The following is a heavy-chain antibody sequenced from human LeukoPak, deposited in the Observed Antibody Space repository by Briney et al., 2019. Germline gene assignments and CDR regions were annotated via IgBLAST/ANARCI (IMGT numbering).Heavy chain of an antibody. J-gene: IGHJ4*02. Sequence: SETLSLTCTVSGGSISSYYWSWIRQPPGKGLEWIGYIYYSGSTNYNPSLKSRVTISVDTSKNQFSLKLSSVTAADTAVYYCARGRITIFGVVKTGPFDYWGQGTLVTVSS. D-gene: IGHD3-3*01. CDR3: ARGRITIFGVVKTGPFDY. CDR2: IYYSGST. CDR1: GGSISSYY. V-gene: IGHV4-59*12.